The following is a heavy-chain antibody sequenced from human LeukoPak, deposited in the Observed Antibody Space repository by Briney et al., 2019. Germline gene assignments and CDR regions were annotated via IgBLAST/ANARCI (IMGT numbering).Heavy chain of an antibody. Sequence: SETLSLTCTVSGGSISSGYYWGWIRQPPGKGLEWIGSIYHSGSTYYNPSLKSRVTISVDTSKNQFSLKLSSVTAADTAVYYCARDRGSSWSLNWFDPWGQGTLVTVSS. J-gene: IGHJ5*02. CDR1: GGSISSGYY. V-gene: IGHV4-38-2*02. D-gene: IGHD6-13*01. CDR2: IYHSGST. CDR3: ARDRGSSWSLNWFDP.